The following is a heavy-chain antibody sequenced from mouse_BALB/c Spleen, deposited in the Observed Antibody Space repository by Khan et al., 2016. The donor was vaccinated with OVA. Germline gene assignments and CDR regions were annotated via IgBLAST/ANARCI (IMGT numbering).Heavy chain of an antibody. CDR2: INTYTGEP. CDR3: ARPPYFSYVMAY. CDR1: GYTFTNYG. D-gene: IGHD2-10*01. V-gene: IGHV9-3-1*01. Sequence: QIQLVQSGPELKKPGQTVKISCKASGYTFTNYGMNWVKQAPGKGLKWMGWINTYTGEPTSADDFKGRFAFSLESSARPAYLQINNLKNEYTATYFCARPPYFSYVMAYWGQGTSVTVSS. J-gene: IGHJ4*01.